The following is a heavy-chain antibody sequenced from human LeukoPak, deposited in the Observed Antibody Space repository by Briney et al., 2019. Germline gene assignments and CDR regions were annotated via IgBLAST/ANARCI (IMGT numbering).Heavy chain of an antibody. CDR1: GGSISSYY. J-gene: IGHJ4*02. D-gene: IGHD2-15*01. V-gene: IGHV4-59*12. CDR2: IFYTGST. CDR3: ASSSYCSGGSCYAFDY. Sequence: SETLSLTCTVSGGSISSYYWSWIRQPPGKGLEWIGYIFYTGSTNYNPSLKSQVTISVLTSKNRFSLKLSSVTAADTAVYYCASSSYCSGGSCYAFDYWGQGTLVTVSS.